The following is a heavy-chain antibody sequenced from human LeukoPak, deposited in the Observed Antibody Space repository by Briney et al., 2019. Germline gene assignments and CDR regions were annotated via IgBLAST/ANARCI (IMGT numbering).Heavy chain of an antibody. V-gene: IGHV1-8*01. D-gene: IGHD6-13*01. CDR3: ARGRVGIAAAGTRGRYYYYMDV. CDR2: MNPNSGNT. J-gene: IGHJ6*03. CDR1: GYTFTSYD. Sequence: GASVKVSCKASGYTFTSYDINWVRQATGQGLEWMGWMNPNSGNTGYAQKFQGRVTMTRNTSISTAYMELSSLRSEDTAVYYCARGRVGIAAAGTRGRYYYYMDVWGKGTTVTVSS.